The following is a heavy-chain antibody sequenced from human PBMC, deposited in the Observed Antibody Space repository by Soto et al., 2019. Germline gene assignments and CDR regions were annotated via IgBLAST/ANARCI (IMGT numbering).Heavy chain of an antibody. J-gene: IGHJ5*02. V-gene: IGHV3-21*01. Sequence: GGSLRLSCAASGFTFRSFTMNWVRQAPGKGLEWVSTISSNSAYIYYTDALRGRFTISRDNAKNSLHLQINSLRAEDTAVYYCTRDASRDSSARGWFDPWGPGTLVTVSS. CDR1: GFTFRSFT. CDR3: TRDASRDSSARGWFDP. D-gene: IGHD6-13*01. CDR2: ISSNSAYI.